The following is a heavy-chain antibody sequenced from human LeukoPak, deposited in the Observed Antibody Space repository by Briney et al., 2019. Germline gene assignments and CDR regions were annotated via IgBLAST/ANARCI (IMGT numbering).Heavy chain of an antibody. Sequence: SETLSLTCTVSGGSISSSSYYWGWIRQPPGKGLEWIGSIDYSGGTYYNPSLKSRVTISVNTSKNQFSLKLSSVTAADTAVYYCARQAMGAHDYWGQGTLVTVSS. CDR2: IDYSGGT. CDR1: GGSISSSSYY. CDR3: ARQAMGAHDY. J-gene: IGHJ4*02. D-gene: IGHD5-18*01. V-gene: IGHV4-39*01.